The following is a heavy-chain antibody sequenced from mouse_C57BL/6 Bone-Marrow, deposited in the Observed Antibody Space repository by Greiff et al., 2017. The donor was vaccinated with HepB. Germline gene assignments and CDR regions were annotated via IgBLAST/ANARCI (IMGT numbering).Heavy chain of an antibody. CDR1: GFTFSSYA. CDR2: ISDGGSYT. Sequence: EVQGVESGGGLVKPGGSLKLSCAASGFTFSSYAMSWVRQTPEKRLEWVGSISDGGSYTNYPDNVKGRFTISRDNAKNNLYLQLSHLKSEDTAMYYCAREGGDYFDYWGQGTTLTVSS. V-gene: IGHV5-4*01. J-gene: IGHJ2*01. CDR3: AREGGDYFDY. D-gene: IGHD1-1*02.